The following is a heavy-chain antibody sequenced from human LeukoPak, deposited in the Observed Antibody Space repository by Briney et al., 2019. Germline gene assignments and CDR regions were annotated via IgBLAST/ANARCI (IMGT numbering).Heavy chain of an antibody. Sequence: SETLSLTCTVSGASITSSNSYWGWIRQAPGKGLQWIGSIYYSGNTYYNPSLKSRVTIFVDTSKNQFSLNLSSVTAADTAVYYCARQERRMSVIVVVIKEFTYWGQGTLVTVSS. V-gene: IGHV4-39*01. J-gene: IGHJ4*02. CDR3: ARQERRMSVIVVVIKEFTY. CDR1: GASITSSNSY. D-gene: IGHD3-22*01. CDR2: IYYSGNT.